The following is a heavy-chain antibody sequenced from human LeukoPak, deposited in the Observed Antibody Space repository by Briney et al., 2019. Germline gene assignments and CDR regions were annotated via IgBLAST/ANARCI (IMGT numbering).Heavy chain of an antibody. CDR1: GFTFTHAW. CDR3: APTRTTVFPFDY. D-gene: IGHD4-17*01. Sequence: GGSLRLSCAASGFTFTHAWMHWVRQAPGKGLVWVSRINSDGSSTSYADSVKGRFTISRDNAKNTLYLQMNSLRAEDTAVYYCAPTRTTVFPFDYWGQGTLVTVSS. V-gene: IGHV3-74*01. J-gene: IGHJ4*02. CDR2: INSDGSST.